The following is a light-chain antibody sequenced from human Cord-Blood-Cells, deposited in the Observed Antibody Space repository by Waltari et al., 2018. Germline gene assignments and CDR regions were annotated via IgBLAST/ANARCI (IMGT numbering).Light chain of an antibody. CDR2: GAS. V-gene: IGKV3-20*01. CDR1: QSVSSSY. Sequence: EIVLTQSPGTLSLSPRERATLSCRASQSVSSSYLAWYQQKPGQAPRLLIYGASSRATGIPDRFSGSGSGTDFTLTISRLEPEDFAVYYCQQYGSSPCTFGQGTKLEIK. J-gene: IGKJ2*02. CDR3: QQYGSSPCT.